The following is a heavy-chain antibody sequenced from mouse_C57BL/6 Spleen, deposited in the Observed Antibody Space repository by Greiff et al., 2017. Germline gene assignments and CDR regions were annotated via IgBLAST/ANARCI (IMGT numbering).Heavy chain of an antibody. Sequence: VKLQQPGAELVMPGASVKLSCKASGYTFTSYWMHWVKQRPGKGLEWIGEIDPYDSYTNYNQKFKGKSTLTVDKSSSTAYMQLSSLTSEDSAVYYCAAVGREADWGQGTLVTVSA. D-gene: IGHD1-1*01. CDR2: IDPYDSYT. CDR1: GYTFTSYW. V-gene: IGHV1-69*01. CDR3: AAVGREAD. J-gene: IGHJ3*01.